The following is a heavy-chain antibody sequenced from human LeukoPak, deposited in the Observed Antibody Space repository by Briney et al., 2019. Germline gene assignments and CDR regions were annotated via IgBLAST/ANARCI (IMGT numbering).Heavy chain of an antibody. Sequence: LRLSCAASGFTVSSNYMSWVRQPPGKGLEWIGYIYYSGSTYYNPSLKSRVTISVDTSKNQFSLKLSSVTAADTAVYYCASDGDYEGNAFDIWGQGTMVTVSS. CDR2: IYYSGST. J-gene: IGHJ3*02. V-gene: IGHV4-30-4*08. CDR1: GFTVSSNY. CDR3: ASDGDYEGNAFDI. D-gene: IGHD4-17*01.